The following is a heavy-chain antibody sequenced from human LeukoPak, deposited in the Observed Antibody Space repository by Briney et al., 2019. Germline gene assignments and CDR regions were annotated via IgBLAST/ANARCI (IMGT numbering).Heavy chain of an antibody. V-gene: IGHV3-30*18. J-gene: IGHJ4*02. D-gene: IGHD5-24*01. CDR3: AKGGWLQSPTDY. Sequence: PGGSLRLSCAASGFTFSSYGMHWVRQAPGKGLEWAAVISYDGSNKYYADSVKGRFTISRDNSKNTLYLRMNSLRAEDTAVYFCAKGGWLQSPTDYWGQGTLVTVSS. CDR1: GFTFSSYG. CDR2: ISYDGSNK.